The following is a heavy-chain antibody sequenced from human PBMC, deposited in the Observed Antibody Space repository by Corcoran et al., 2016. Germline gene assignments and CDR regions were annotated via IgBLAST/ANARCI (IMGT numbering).Heavy chain of an antibody. V-gene: IGHV2-26*01. D-gene: IGHD1-20*01. CDR1: GFSLSNARMG. CDR2: IFSNDEK. J-gene: IGHJ4*02. Sequence: QVTLKESGPVLVKPTETLTLTCTVSGFSLSNARMGVSWIRQPPGKALEWLAHIFSNDEKSYSTSLKSRLTISKDTANSQVVLTMTNMDPVDTATDYCARIRQGSPITVYYWGQGTLVTVSS. CDR3: ARIRQGSPITVYY.